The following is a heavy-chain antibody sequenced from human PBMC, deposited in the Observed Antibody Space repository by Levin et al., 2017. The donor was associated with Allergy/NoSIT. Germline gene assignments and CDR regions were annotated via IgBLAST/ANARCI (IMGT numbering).Heavy chain of an antibody. Sequence: SQTLSLTCPVSGDSISGGTFYWSWIRQRPGKGLEWIGFIHHSGSAYYNPSLKSRLTMSLDTSKSQFSLRVTSVTVADTAVYYCAGDECAWLGECYGMDVWGQGTTVIVSS. V-gene: IGHV4-31*03. CDR3: AGDECAWLGECYGMDV. J-gene: IGHJ6*02. CDR1: GDSISGGTFY. CDR2: IHHSGSA. D-gene: IGHD3-10*01.